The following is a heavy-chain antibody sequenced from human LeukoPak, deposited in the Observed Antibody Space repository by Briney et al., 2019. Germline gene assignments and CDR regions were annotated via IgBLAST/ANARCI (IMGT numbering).Heavy chain of an antibody. D-gene: IGHD2-15*01. J-gene: IGHJ5*02. CDR3: ARFGCSGGSCYDPWFDP. CDR1: GFTFISYW. Sequence: PGGSLRLSCAASGFTFISYWMSWVRQAPGKGLEWVANIKQDGSEKYYVDSVKGRFTISRDNAKNSLYLQMNSLRAEDTAVYYCARFGCSGGSCYDPWFDPWGQGTLVTVSS. CDR2: IKQDGSEK. V-gene: IGHV3-7*04.